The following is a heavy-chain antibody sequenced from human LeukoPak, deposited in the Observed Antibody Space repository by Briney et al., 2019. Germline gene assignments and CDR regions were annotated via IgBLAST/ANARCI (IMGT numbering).Heavy chain of an antibody. CDR2: ISYDGSNK. Sequence: PGGSLRLSCAASGFTFSSSAMHWVRQAPGKGLEWVAVISYDGSNKYYADSVKGRFTISRDNSKNTLYLQMNSLRAEDTAVYYCAKPTRLSGSSPPNFDYWGQGTLVTVSS. J-gene: IGHJ4*02. V-gene: IGHV3-30*18. CDR1: GFTFSSSA. D-gene: IGHD1-26*01. CDR3: AKPTRLSGSSPPNFDY.